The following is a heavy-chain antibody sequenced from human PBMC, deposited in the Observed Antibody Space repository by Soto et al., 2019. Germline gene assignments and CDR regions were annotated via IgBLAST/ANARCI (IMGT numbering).Heavy chain of an antibody. CDR2: ISSSGSTI. J-gene: IGHJ6*02. CDR3: ASLGDYVWGSYANPYGMDV. CDR1: GFTFSSYE. V-gene: IGHV3-48*03. Sequence: PGGSLRLSCAASGFTFSSYEMNWVRQAPGKGLEWVSYISSSGSTIYYADSVKGRFTISRDNAKNSLYLQMNSLRAEDTAVYYCASLGDYVWGSYANPYGMDVWGQGTTVIVSS. D-gene: IGHD3-16*01.